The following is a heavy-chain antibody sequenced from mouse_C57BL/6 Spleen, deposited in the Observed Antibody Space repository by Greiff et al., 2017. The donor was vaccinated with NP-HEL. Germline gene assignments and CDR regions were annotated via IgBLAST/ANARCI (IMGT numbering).Heavy chain of an antibody. CDR1: GFPFTDYY. V-gene: IGHV7-3*01. CDR2: IRNKANGYTT. Sequence: VMLVESGGGLVQPGGSLSLSCAASGFPFTDYYMSWVRQPPGTALEWLGFIRNKANGYTTEYSASVKGRFTISRDNSQSILYLQRNALRAEDSATYYCARYEDYWGQGTSVTVSS. J-gene: IGHJ4*01. CDR3: ARYEDY.